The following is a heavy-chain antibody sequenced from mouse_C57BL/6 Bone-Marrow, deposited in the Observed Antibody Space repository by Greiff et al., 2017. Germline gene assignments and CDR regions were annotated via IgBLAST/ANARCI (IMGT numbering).Heavy chain of an antibody. CDR2: IWTGGGT. CDR3: ASLYYYGSSPYAMDY. Sequence: VQLKESGPGLVAPSQSLSITCTVSGFSLTSYAISWVRQPPGKGLEWLGVIWTGGGTNYNSALKSSLSISKDNSKSQVFLKMNSLQTDDTARYYCASLYYYGSSPYAMDYWGQGTSVTVSS. CDR1: GFSLTSYA. D-gene: IGHD1-1*01. J-gene: IGHJ4*01. V-gene: IGHV2-9-1*01.